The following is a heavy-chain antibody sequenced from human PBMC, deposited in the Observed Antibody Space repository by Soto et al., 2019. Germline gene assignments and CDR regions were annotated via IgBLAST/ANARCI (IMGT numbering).Heavy chain of an antibody. D-gene: IGHD5-18*01. Sequence: QLQLQESGPGLVRPSEPLSLTCTVSGGPISSSSYYWGWIRQAPGKGLEWLAIIYYTGYTYHNPSLKTHVTISVDTSKDQFSLKLTSVTAADTALYYCARSAIATHWFFDLWGRGTLVTVSS. J-gene: IGHJ2*01. CDR3: ARSAIATHWFFDL. CDR1: GGPISSSSYY. V-gene: IGHV4-39*01. CDR2: IYYTGYT.